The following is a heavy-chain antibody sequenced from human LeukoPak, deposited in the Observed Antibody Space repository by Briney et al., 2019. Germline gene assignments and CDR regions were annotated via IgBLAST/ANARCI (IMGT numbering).Heavy chain of an antibody. Sequence: KTSETLSLTCAVYGGSFSGYYWSWIRQPPGKGLEWIGEINHSGSTNYNPSLKSRVTISVDTSKNQFSLQLNSVTPEDTAVYYCARDDLQLVRRLGGSTEYYYYYYMDVWGKGTTVTVSS. D-gene: IGHD6-13*01. V-gene: IGHV4-34*01. CDR2: INHSGST. CDR1: GGSFSGYY. J-gene: IGHJ6*03. CDR3: ARDDLQLVRRLGGSTEYYYYYYMDV.